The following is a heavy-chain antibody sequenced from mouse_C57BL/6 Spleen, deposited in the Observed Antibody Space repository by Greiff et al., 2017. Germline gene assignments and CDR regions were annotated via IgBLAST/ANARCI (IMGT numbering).Heavy chain of an antibody. CDR3: ASAYGSYFDY. CDR1: GFTFSSYT. Sequence: EVQLVESGGGLVKPGGSLKLSCAASGFTFSSYTMSWVRQTPEKRLEWVATISGGGGNTYYPDSVKGRFTISRDNAKNTLYLQMSRLRSEDTALYYCASAYGSYFDYWGQGTTLTVSS. J-gene: IGHJ2*01. D-gene: IGHD2-1*01. V-gene: IGHV5-9*01. CDR2: ISGGGGNT.